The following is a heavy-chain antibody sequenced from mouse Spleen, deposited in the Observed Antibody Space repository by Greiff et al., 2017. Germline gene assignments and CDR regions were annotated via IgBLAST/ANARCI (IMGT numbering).Heavy chain of an antibody. V-gene: IGHV1-59*01. CDR2: IDPSDSYT. CDR3: AREWERGFAY. Sequence: QVQLQQSGAELVKPGASVKLSCKASGYTFTSYWMHWVKQRPGQGLEWIGVIDPSDSYTNYNQKFKGKATLTVDTSSSTAYMQLSSLTSEDSAVYYCAREWERGFAYWGQGTLVTVSA. CDR1: GYTFTSYW. J-gene: IGHJ3*01. D-gene: IGHD1-3*01.